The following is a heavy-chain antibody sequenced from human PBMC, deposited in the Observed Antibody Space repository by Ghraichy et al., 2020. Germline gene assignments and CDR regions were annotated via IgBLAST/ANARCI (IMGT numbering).Heavy chain of an antibody. V-gene: IGHV1-2*02. CDR3: ARVEGGIEYCNRISCYDMDY. Sequence: ASVKVSCKASGDTFSKYVINWVRQAPGQGLEWMGWINPNSGATSYAPQFQGRVTITRDTSINTAYMELTSLRSDDTAVYYCARVEGGIEYCNRISCYDMDYWGQGTLVTVSS. CDR1: GDTFSKYV. J-gene: IGHJ4*02. D-gene: IGHD2/OR15-2a*01. CDR2: INPNSGAT.